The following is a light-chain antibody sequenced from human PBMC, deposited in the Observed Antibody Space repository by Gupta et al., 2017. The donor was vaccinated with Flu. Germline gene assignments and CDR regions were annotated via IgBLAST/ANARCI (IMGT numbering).Light chain of an antibody. CDR1: KLGDKY. CDR2: QDN. CDR3: QAWDSSVV. Sequence: SYELTQPPSVSVSPGQTASITCSGDKLGDKYVCWYQQKSGQSPVLIMYQDNKRPSGIPERFSGSNSGNTATLTISGTQAMDEADYYCQAWDSSVVFGGGIKLTVL. V-gene: IGLV3-1*01. J-gene: IGLJ2*01.